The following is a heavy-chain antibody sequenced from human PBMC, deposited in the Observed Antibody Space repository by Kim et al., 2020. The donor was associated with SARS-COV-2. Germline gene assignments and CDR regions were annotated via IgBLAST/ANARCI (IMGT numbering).Heavy chain of an antibody. Sequence: SATTYADSVKGRFTFSRDNAKNTVYVQMNSLRAEDTAGYYCARQSAGAFDYWGQGTLVTVSS. CDR2: SAT. J-gene: IGHJ4*02. V-gene: IGHV3-74*01. CDR3: ARQSAGAFDY. D-gene: IGHD3-10*01.